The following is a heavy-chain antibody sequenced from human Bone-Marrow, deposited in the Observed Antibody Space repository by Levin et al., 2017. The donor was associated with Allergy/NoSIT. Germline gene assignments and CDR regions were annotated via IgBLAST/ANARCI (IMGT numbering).Heavy chain of an antibody. CDR1: GYTLTTYY. Sequence: ASVKVSCKASGYTLTTYYIHWVRQAPGQGLEWMGFVNPKNGNTQFARTFQGRIRLTADTSISTASLELSRLRSDDTAVYYCTRGDPTAGVRTILFNYWGQGTLITVSS. CDR2: VNPKNGNT. J-gene: IGHJ4*02. D-gene: IGHD1-7*01. CDR3: TRGDPTAGVRTILFNY. V-gene: IGHV1-2*02.